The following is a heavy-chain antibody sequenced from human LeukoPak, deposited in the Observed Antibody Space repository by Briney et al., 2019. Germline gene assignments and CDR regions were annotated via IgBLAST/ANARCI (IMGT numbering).Heavy chain of an antibody. Sequence: PGGSLTLSCAASGFTFSSYAMSWVRQAPGKGLEWVSAIRGSGGSTYHADSVKGRFTISRDNSKNTLYLQMNSLRAEDTAVYYCVTSYYDFWSGYYEVKDYWGQGTLVTVSS. D-gene: IGHD3-3*01. V-gene: IGHV3-23*01. CDR1: GFTFSSYA. CDR3: VTSYYDFWSGYYEVKDY. CDR2: IRGSGGST. J-gene: IGHJ4*02.